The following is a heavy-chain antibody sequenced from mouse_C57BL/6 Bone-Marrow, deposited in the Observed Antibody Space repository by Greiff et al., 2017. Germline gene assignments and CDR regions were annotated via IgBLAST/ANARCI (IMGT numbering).Heavy chain of an antibody. Sequence: VQLQQSVAELVRPGASVKLSCTASGFNIKNTYMHWVKQRPEQGLEWIGRIDPANGNTKYAPKFQGKATITADTSSNTAYLQLSGLTSEDTAIYYCARDSSTMGTTSAMDYWGQGTSVTVSS. J-gene: IGHJ4*01. D-gene: IGHD2-2*01. CDR3: ARDSSTMGTTSAMDY. CDR2: IDPANGNT. V-gene: IGHV14-3*01. CDR1: GFNIKNTY.